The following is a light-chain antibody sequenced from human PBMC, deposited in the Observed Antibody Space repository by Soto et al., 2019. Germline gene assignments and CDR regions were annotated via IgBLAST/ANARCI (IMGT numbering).Light chain of an antibody. Sequence: DIQMTQSPSTLSASVGDRVTITCRASQSISSWLAWYQQKPGKAPKLLIYDASTLESGVPSRFSGSVAETEFTLTVGSLQPDEFGTSYSKQYNSYPYTFGQGTKLEIK. V-gene: IGKV1-5*01. CDR1: QSISSW. CDR3: KQYNSYPYT. J-gene: IGKJ2*01. CDR2: DAS.